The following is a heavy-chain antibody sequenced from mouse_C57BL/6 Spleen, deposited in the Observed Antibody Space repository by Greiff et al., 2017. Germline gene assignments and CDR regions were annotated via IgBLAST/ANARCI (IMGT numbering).Heavy chain of an antibody. CDR3: ARERRYDGYFDV. CDR1: GFTFSDYG. J-gene: IGHJ1*03. Sequence: EVMLVESGGGLVKPGGSLKLSCAASGFTFSDYGMHWVRQAPEKGLEWVAYISSGSSTIYYADTVKGRFTISRYNAKNTLFLQMTRRRSEDTARYYCARERRYDGYFDVWGTGTTVTVSS. CDR2: ISSGSSTI. D-gene: IGHD2-12*01. V-gene: IGHV5-17*01.